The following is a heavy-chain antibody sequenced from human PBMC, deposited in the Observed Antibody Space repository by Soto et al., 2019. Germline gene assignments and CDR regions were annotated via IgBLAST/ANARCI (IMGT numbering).Heavy chain of an antibody. J-gene: IGHJ5*02. Sequence: PSETLSLTCTVSGGSTSSSYWSWIRQPPGKGLEWLAYIYDDGSANYNPSLKSRATISLDMSKNQFSLKLTSVTAADTAVYYCARDKYCSGGSCRKNWFDPWGQGTLVTVS. D-gene: IGHD2-15*01. CDR2: IYDDGSA. CDR1: GGSTSSSY. V-gene: IGHV4-59*01. CDR3: ARDKYCSGGSCRKNWFDP.